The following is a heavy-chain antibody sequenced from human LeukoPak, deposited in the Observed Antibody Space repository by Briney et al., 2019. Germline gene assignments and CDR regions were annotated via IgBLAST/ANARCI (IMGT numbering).Heavy chain of an antibody. J-gene: IGHJ4*02. CDR1: GFTFSSYS. CDR3: ARDGGATMVRGVATYDS. D-gene: IGHD3-10*01. Sequence: GGSLRLSCAASGFTFSSYSMNWVRQAPGKGLEWVSSIGSGRSFIYYADSVKGRFTISRDSAKNSLFLQMNSLRVEDTAVYYCARDGGATMVRGVATYDSWGQGTLVTVSS. V-gene: IGHV3-21*01. CDR2: IGSGRSFI.